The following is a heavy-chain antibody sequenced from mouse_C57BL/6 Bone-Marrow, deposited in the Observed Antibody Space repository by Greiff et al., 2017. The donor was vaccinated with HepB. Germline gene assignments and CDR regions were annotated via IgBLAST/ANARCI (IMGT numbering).Heavy chain of an antibody. J-gene: IGHJ1*03. CDR3: AREGSYYYGSWYFDV. CDR2: IDPEDGEN. V-gene: IGHV14-2*01. D-gene: IGHD1-1*01. Sequence: EVQLQQSGAELVKPGASVKLSCTASGFNIKDYYMHWVKQRTEQGLEWIGRIDPEDGENKYAPKFQGKATITADSSSNTAYLQLSSLTSDDTAVYYCAREGSYYYGSWYFDVWGTGTTVTVSS. CDR1: GFNIKDYY.